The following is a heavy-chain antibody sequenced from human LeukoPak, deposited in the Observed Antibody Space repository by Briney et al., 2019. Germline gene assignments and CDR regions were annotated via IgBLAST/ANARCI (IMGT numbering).Heavy chain of an antibody. J-gene: IGHJ4*02. Sequence: PGGSLRLSCAASGFTISGSWMTWVRQTPGKGLECVSAITSGGDTHYADSVKGRFTVSRDNSENTLYMQMNSLRAEDTAVYYCAKCAAGGGSCYGWNWGQGTLVTVSS. D-gene: IGHD2-15*01. CDR3: AKCAAGGGSCYGWN. CDR1: GFTISGSW. V-gene: IGHV3-23*01. CDR2: ITSGGDT.